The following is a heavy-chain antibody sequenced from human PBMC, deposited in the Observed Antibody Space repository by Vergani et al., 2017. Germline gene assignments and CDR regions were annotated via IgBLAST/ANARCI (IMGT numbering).Heavy chain of an antibody. Sequence: QVQLVQSGAEVKKPGSSVKVSCKASGGPLSSYAISWVRQVPGQGLEWMGRIIPIFGTANYAQKFQGRVTITADESTSTAYMELSSLRSEDTAVYYCARDQFNYYDSSGYRYFDYWGQGTLVTVSS. V-gene: IGHV1-69*15. CDR1: GGPLSSYA. J-gene: IGHJ4*02. D-gene: IGHD3-22*01. CDR3: ARDQFNYYDSSGYRYFDY. CDR2: IIPIFGTA.